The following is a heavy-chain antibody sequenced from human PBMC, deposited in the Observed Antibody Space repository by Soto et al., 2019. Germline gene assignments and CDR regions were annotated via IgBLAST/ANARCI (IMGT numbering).Heavy chain of an antibody. V-gene: IGHV1-69*13. CDR2: IIPIFGTA. J-gene: IGHJ6*02. Sequence: SVKVSCKASGGPFSSYAISWVRQAPGQGLEWMGGIIPIFGTANYAQKFPGRVTITADESTSTAYMELSSLRSEDTDVYYCARGNQRLYGYYYGMDVWGQGTTVTVSS. CDR1: GGPFSSYA. CDR3: ARGNQRLYGYYYGMDV. D-gene: IGHD2-2*02.